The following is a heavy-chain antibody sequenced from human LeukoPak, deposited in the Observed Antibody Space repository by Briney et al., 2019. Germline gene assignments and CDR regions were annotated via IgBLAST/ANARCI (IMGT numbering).Heavy chain of an antibody. CDR1: GFTLSSSA. Sequence: PGGSLRLSCAASGFTLSSSAMSWVRQAPGKGLEWVSAISNNGGYTYYADSVQGRFTISRDNSKSTLCLQMNSLRAEDTAVYYCAKSLVVMGLAFDYWGQGTLVTVSS. CDR2: ISNNGGYT. CDR3: AKSLVVMGLAFDY. V-gene: IGHV3-23*01. D-gene: IGHD3-22*01. J-gene: IGHJ4*02.